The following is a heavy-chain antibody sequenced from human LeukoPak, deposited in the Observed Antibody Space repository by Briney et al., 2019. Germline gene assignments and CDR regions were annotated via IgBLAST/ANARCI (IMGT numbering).Heavy chain of an antibody. CDR2: INPNSGGT. J-gene: IGHJ6*02. CDR1: GYTFTGYY. CDR3: ARFWDPEGDYYGMDV. D-gene: IGHD3-16*01. V-gene: IGHV1-2*02. Sequence: ASVKVSCKASGYTFTGYYMHWVRQAPGQGLEWMGWINPNSGGTNYAQKFQGRVTMTRDTSISTAYMELSRLRSDDTAVYYCARFWDPEGDYYGMDVWGQGTTVTVSS.